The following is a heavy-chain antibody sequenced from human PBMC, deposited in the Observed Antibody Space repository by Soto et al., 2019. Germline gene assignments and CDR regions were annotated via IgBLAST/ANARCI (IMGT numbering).Heavy chain of an antibody. Sequence: GGSLRLSCAASEFTFSNYGMYWVRQAPGKGLEWVAAISYDGSTKYYADSVKGRFTISKDNSKNTLYLQMNSLRDEDTAVYYCARDWGGSGYPVDYWGQGTLVTVSS. D-gene: IGHD3-22*01. V-gene: IGHV3-30*03. CDR3: ARDWGGSGYPVDY. CDR2: ISYDGSTK. J-gene: IGHJ4*02. CDR1: EFTFSNYG.